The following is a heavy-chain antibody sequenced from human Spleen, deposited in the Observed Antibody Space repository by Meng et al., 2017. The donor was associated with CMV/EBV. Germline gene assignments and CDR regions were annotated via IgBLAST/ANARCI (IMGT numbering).Heavy chain of an antibody. J-gene: IGHJ4*02. CDR2: INNNTGNP. CDR3: AEGTRNSADY. V-gene: IGHV7-4-1*02. CDR1: GYRFTSYA. Sequence: QVQLVQSGSELKKPGASVTVYCKASGYRFTSYAMNWVRQAPGQGLEWMGWINNNTGNPTDAQGFTGRFVLSLDTSVTTAYLQISSLKAEDTAVYYCAEGTRNSADYWGQGTLVTVSS. D-gene: IGHD1/OR15-1a*01.